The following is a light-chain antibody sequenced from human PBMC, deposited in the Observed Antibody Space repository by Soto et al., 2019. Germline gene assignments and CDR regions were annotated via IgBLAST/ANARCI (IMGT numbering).Light chain of an antibody. Sequence: EVVMTQSPANLSLSPGERATLSCRASQSVSSDLAWYQQKPGQAPRLLIYGASTRATDIPARFSGGGSGTEFTLTISNLQSEDFGIFYCQQYNDWPPSTFGPGTKVDIK. CDR3: QQYNDWPPST. V-gene: IGKV3-15*01. CDR2: GAS. CDR1: QSVSSD. J-gene: IGKJ3*01.